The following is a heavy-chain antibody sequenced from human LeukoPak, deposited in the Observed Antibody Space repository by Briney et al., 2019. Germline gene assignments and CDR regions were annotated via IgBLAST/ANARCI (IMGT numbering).Heavy chain of an antibody. Sequence: GGSLRLSCAASGFTFSSYGMSWVRQAPGKGLDWVSAISGSGGSTYYADSVKGRFTISRDNAKNSLYLQMNSLRAEDTAVYYCVRENSGWYRSALGRETAYYYYYYMDVWGKGTTVTVS. D-gene: IGHD6-19*01. V-gene: IGHV3-23*01. J-gene: IGHJ6*03. CDR3: VRENSGWYRSALGRETAYYYYYYMDV. CDR2: ISGSGGST. CDR1: GFTFSSYG.